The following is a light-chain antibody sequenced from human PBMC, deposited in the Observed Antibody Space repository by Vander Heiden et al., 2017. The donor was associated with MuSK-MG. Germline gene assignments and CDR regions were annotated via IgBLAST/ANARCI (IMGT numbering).Light chain of an antibody. V-gene: IGKV3-15*01. CDR1: QSVSSN. Sequence: EIVMTQSPATLSVSPGERATLSCRASQSVSSNLAWYQQKPGQAPRLLIYGASTRATGIPDRFSGSGSGTEFTLTISSLQSEDFAVYYCQQDNNWPSFGQGTKLEIK. CDR3: QQDNNWPS. J-gene: IGKJ2*03. CDR2: GAS.